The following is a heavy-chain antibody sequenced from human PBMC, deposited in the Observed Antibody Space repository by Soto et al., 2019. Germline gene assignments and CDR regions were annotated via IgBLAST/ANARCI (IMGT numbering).Heavy chain of an antibody. Sequence: GGSLRLSCAASLFTFDDYGMSWVRQAPGKGLEWVSGIDWNGGSTGYADSVKGRFTISRDNAKNSLYLQMNSLRAEDTALYHCARSGYCNGGSCYSYSYYMDVWGKGTTVTVSS. J-gene: IGHJ6*03. V-gene: IGHV3-20*01. CDR3: ARSGYCNGGSCYSYSYYMDV. D-gene: IGHD2-15*01. CDR1: LFTFDDYG. CDR2: IDWNGGST.